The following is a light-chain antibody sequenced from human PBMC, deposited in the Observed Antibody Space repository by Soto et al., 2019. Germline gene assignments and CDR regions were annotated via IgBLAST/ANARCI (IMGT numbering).Light chain of an antibody. CDR2: EVN. J-gene: IGLJ7*01. CDR1: NSDIGGYNY. CDR3: SSYTSSSTRAV. V-gene: IGLV2-14*01. Sequence: QSALTQPASVSGSPGQSITISCTGTNSDIGGYNYVSWYQRHPGKAPKLLIYEVNSRPSGVSYRFSGSKSGNTASLTISGLQAEDEADYFCSSYTSSSTRAVFGGGTQLTVL.